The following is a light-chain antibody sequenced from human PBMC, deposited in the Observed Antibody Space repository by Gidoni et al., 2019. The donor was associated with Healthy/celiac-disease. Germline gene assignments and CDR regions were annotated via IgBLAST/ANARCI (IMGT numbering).Light chain of an antibody. Sequence: SSELTQDPAVSVSLGQTVRITCQGDSLRSYYASWYQQKPGQAPVLVISGKNNRPSGSPDRFSGSSSGNTASLTITGAQAEDEADYYCNARDSSGNHLVVFGGGTKLTVL. CDR3: NARDSSGNHLVV. CDR2: GKN. V-gene: IGLV3-19*01. J-gene: IGLJ2*01. CDR1: SLRSYY.